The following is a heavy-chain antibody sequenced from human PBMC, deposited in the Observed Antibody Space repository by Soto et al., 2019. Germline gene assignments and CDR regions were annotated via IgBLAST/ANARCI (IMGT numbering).Heavy chain of an antibody. CDR1: GGSFSGYY. J-gene: IGHJ4*02. V-gene: IGHV4-34*01. CDR2: IYHSGST. CDR3: ATYPKELRFLESFSSPY. D-gene: IGHD3-3*01. Sequence: QVQLQQWGAGLLQPWEDLSLTCAVYGGSFSGYYWSWIRQPPGKGLEWVGEIYHSGSTNYNPSLKSRVTISVDTSKNQFSLKLTSVTAADTAVYYCATYPKELRFLESFSSPYWGLGTLVTVSS.